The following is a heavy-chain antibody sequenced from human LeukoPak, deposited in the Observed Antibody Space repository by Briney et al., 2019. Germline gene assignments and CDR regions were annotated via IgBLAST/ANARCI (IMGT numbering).Heavy chain of an antibody. Sequence: SQTLSLTCAVSGGSISSGGYAWTWIRQPPGKGLEWIGNIYYSGGTYYNPSLQSRVIISIDTSKNQFSLKVSSVTAADTAVYYCARDAGVAAPHLFDDWGQGTLVTVSS. J-gene: IGHJ4*02. CDR1: GGSISSGGYA. D-gene: IGHD2-15*01. CDR3: ARDAGVAAPHLFDD. CDR2: IYYSGGT. V-gene: IGHV4-30-4*07.